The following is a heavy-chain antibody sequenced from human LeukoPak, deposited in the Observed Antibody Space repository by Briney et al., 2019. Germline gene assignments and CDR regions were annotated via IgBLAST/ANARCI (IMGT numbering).Heavy chain of an antibody. Sequence: GGSLRLSCAASGFTFSDNAMSWVRQAPGKGLEWVSATSTSGGSAYYADSVKGRFTISRDNSKNTLLLQMDSLRAEDTAIYYCARDSAFSSYSYWGQGALVTVSS. J-gene: IGHJ4*02. CDR3: ARDSAFSSYSY. CDR2: TSTSGGSA. CDR1: GFTFSDNA. D-gene: IGHD2-15*01. V-gene: IGHV3-23*01.